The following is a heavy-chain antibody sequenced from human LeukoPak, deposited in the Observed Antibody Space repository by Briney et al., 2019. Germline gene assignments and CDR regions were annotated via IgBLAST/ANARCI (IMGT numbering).Heavy chain of an antibody. CDR2: IYHSGDT. CDR3: AREIYTGGFDH. Sequence: SGTLSLTCAVSGGPISNSNWWSWVRQPPGKGLEWIGEIYHSGDTNYNPSLKSRVTISVDKSKNQFSLKLSSVTAADTAVYYCAREIYTGGFDHWGQGTLVTVSS. D-gene: IGHD2-8*02. CDR1: GGPISNSNW. J-gene: IGHJ4*02. V-gene: IGHV4-4*02.